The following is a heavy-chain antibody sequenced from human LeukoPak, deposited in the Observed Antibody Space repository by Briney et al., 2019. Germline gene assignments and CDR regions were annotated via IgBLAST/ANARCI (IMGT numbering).Heavy chain of an antibody. V-gene: IGHV3-53*01. CDR1: GFTVRSSY. Sequence: GGSLRLSCTASGFTVRSSYTTWVRQAPGKGLEWVSVIRSGGSTVYADSVKDRFTISRDNSKNTLYLQLNSLRAEDTAVYYCAREGSGRTAYNDGLDVWGQGTMVTVSS. J-gene: IGHJ3*01. CDR3: AREGSGRTAYNDGLDV. D-gene: IGHD3-10*01. CDR2: IRSGGST.